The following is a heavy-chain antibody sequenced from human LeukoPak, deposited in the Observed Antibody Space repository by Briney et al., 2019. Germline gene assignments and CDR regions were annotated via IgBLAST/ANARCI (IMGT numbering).Heavy chain of an antibody. V-gene: IGHV3-23*01. CDR2: ISGSGGST. D-gene: IGHD1-26*01. J-gene: IGHJ3*02. Sequence: GGSLRLSCAASGFTFSSYGMSWVRQAPGKGLEWVSAISGSGGSTYYADSVKGRFTISRDNSKNTLYLQMTSLRAEDTAAYYCAKGGGNYYVTPFDIWGQGTMVTVSS. CDR3: AKGGGNYYVTPFDI. CDR1: GFTFSSYG.